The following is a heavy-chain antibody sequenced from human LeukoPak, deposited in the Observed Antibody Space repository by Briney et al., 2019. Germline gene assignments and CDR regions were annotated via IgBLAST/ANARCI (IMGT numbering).Heavy chain of an antibody. V-gene: IGHV4-39*01. Sequence: PSETLSLTCTVSGGSISSSSYYWGWIRQPPGKGLEWIGSIYYSGSTYYNPSLKSRVTISVDTSKNQFSLKLSSVTAADTAVYYCATTLYRYDFWSGYPQDAFDIWGQGTMVTVSS. CDR3: ATTLYRYDFWSGYPQDAFDI. CDR2: IYYSGST. D-gene: IGHD3-3*01. J-gene: IGHJ3*02. CDR1: GGSISSSSYY.